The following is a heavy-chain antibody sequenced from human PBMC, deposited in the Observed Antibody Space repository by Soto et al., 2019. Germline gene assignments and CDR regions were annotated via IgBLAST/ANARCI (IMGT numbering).Heavy chain of an antibody. CDR2: ISSSGSTI. J-gene: IGHJ6*02. V-gene: IGHV3-11*01. Sequence: QVQLVESGGGLVKPGGSLRLSCAASGFTFSDYYMSWIRQAPGKGLEWVSYISSSGSTIYYADYVKGRFTISRHNAKNSLYLQMNSLRAEDTAVYYCARPRPYSSRSYYYYGMDVWGQGTTVTVSS. D-gene: IGHD6-13*01. CDR3: ARPRPYSSRSYYYYGMDV. CDR1: GFTFSDYY.